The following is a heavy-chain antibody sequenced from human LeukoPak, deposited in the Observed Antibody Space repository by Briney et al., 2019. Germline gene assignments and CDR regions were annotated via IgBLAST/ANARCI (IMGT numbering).Heavy chain of an antibody. V-gene: IGHV3-30*03. D-gene: IGHD1-26*01. Sequence: PGGSLRLSCAASGFTFSSYGMHRVRQAPGKGLEWVAVISYDGSNKYYADSVKGRFTISRDNSKNTLYLQMNSLRAEDTAVYYCARALGGGSYLVAFDIWGQGTMVTVSS. CDR3: ARALGGGSYLVAFDI. CDR1: GFTFSSYG. CDR2: ISYDGSNK. J-gene: IGHJ3*02.